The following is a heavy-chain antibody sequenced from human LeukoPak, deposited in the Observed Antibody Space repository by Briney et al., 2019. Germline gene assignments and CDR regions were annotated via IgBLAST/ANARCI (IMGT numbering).Heavy chain of an antibody. CDR2: ISSSGSTI. D-gene: IGHD5-12*01. CDR3: AKDRSGYVFDY. V-gene: IGHV3-48*03. Sequence: GGSLRLSCAASGFPFSSYEMNWVRQAPGKGLEWVSYISSSGSTIYYADSVKGRFTISRDNAKNSLYLQMNSLRAEDTAVYYCAKDRSGYVFDYWGQGTLVTVSS. J-gene: IGHJ4*02. CDR1: GFPFSSYE.